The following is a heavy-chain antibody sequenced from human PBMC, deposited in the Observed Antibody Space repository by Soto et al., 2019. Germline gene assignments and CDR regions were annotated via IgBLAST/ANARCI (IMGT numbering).Heavy chain of an antibody. Sequence: SETLSLTCTVSGGSISRYYWSWIRQPPGKGLKYIGYVYSSGSTNYNPSLKSRATISVDTSKNQFSLKLSSVTAADTAVYYCAILTGGKRWLQLLSRDGMDVWGQGTTVTVSS. V-gene: IGHV4-59*08. CDR3: AILTGGKRWLQLLSRDGMDV. J-gene: IGHJ6*02. CDR1: GGSISRYY. D-gene: IGHD5-12*01. CDR2: VYSSGST.